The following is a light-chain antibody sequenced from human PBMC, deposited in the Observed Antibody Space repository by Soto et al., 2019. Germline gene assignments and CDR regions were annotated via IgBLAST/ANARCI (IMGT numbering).Light chain of an antibody. J-gene: IGKJ1*01. CDR2: GSD. CDR3: QQSYFMPWT. CDR1: QSIKTY. V-gene: IGKV1-39*01. Sequence: DVPMTQSPSSLSASVGDRVSITCRASQSIKTYLNWYQQRPGKYPKLLIYGSDHQQSGVPPRFSGTGSGTDFTLIISSLQPEDFATYFCQQSYFMPWTFGQGTKV.